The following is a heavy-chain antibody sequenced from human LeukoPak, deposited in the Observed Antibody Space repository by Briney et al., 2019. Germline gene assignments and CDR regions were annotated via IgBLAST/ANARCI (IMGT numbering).Heavy chain of an antibody. D-gene: IGHD3-10*01. CDR2: IYHSGST. Sequence: PSETLSLTCTVSGDSISSYYWSWIRQPPGKGLEWIGTIYHSGSTYYNPSLKSRVTISIDTSKNQFSLKLSSVTAADTAVYYCARDPFGEYAFDIWGQGTMVTVSS. J-gene: IGHJ3*02. CDR3: ARDPFGEYAFDI. CDR1: GDSISSYY. V-gene: IGHV4-38-2*02.